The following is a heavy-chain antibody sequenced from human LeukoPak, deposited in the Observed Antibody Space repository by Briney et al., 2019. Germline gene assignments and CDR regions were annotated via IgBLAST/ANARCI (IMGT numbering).Heavy chain of an antibody. CDR1: GGTFSSYA. D-gene: IGHD2-21*02. CDR2: IIPIFGTA. J-gene: IGHJ4*02. V-gene: IGHV1-69*13. CDR3: ARGSPGLAYCGGDCYDYFDY. Sequence: SVKVSCTASGGTFSSYAISWVRQAPGQGLEWMGGIIPIFGTANYAQKFQGRVTITADESMSTAYMELSSLRSEDTAVYYCARGSPGLAYCGGDCYDYFDYWGQGTLVTVSS.